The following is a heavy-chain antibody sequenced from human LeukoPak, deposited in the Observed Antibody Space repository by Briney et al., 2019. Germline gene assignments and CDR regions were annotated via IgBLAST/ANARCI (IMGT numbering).Heavy chain of an antibody. Sequence: GGSLRLSCEASGLTIRNYWMSWARQAPGKGLEWVANIKQDGSEKHYVDSVKGRFTISRDNTKNSLYLQMNSLRAEDTAVYYCAGAGLGYWGQGTLVTVSS. CDR2: IKQDGSEK. J-gene: IGHJ4*02. CDR3: AGAGLGY. V-gene: IGHV3-7*03. CDR1: GLTIRNYW.